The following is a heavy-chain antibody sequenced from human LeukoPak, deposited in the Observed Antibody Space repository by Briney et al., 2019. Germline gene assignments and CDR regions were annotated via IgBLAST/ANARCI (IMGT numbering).Heavy chain of an antibody. CDR2: ISYDGSNK. CDR3: ARDPTAYYDSSGYYSDYYYYYGMDV. Sequence: PGRSLRLSCAASGFTFSSYAMHWVRQAPGKGLEWVAVISYDGSNKYYADSVKGRFTISRDNSKNTLYLQMNSLRAEDTAVYYCARDPTAYYDSSGYYSDYYYYYGMDVWGQGTTVTVSS. J-gene: IGHJ6*02. CDR1: GFTFSSYA. D-gene: IGHD3-22*01. V-gene: IGHV3-30-3*01.